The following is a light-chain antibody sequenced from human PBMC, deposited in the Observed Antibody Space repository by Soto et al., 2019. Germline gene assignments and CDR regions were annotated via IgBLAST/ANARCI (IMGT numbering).Light chain of an antibody. CDR3: QQSYRTPYT. Sequence: DIQMTQSPSSLSASVGDRVTITCRASQGISSYLVWYQQRQGRAPKLLMYDASSLLSGVPSRFSGSGSGTDFTLTISSLQPEDFATYYCQQSYRTPYTFGQGTKLE. CDR1: QGISSY. CDR2: DAS. V-gene: IGKV1-39*01. J-gene: IGKJ2*01.